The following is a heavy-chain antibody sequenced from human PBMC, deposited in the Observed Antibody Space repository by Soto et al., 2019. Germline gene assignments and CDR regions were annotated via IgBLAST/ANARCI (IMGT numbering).Heavy chain of an antibody. Sequence: SETLSLTCSVSGGPISRGGSYCSWIRQHPGRGLAVIGYIYYSGNTYYNPSLKSRVTISVDTSKNQFSLKLSAVTAADTAVYYCARGTVGATTDDFDYWGQGTLVTVS. CDR3: ARGTVGATTDDFDY. CDR2: IYYSGNT. J-gene: IGHJ4*02. CDR1: GGPISRGGSY. V-gene: IGHV4-31*03. D-gene: IGHD1-26*01.